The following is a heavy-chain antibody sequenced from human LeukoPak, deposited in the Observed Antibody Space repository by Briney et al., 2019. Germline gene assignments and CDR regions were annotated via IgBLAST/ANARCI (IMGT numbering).Heavy chain of an antibody. CDR3: TTAHTDGDYAYY. CDR1: GFTFSSYA. V-gene: IGHV3-15*01. D-gene: IGHD4-17*01. Sequence: GGSLRLSCAASGFTFSSYAMSWVRQAPGKGLEWVGRIKSKTDGGTTDYAAPVKGRFTISRDDSKNTLYLQMNSLKTEDTAVYYCTTAHTDGDYAYYWGQGTLVTVSS. CDR2: IKSKTDGGTT. J-gene: IGHJ4*02.